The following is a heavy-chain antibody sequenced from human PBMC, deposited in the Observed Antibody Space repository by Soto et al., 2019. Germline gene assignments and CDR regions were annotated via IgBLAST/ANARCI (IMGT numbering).Heavy chain of an antibody. Sequence: QEQLQESGPGLVKPLETLSLTCTVSGGSISSGGYYWILIRQHPGKGLEWIGYIYYSGSTYYNPSLKSRVTISVDTSKNHFSLKLSSVTAAVTAVYYCARVCGGDCHNGMDVWGQGTTVTVSS. V-gene: IGHV4-31*03. D-gene: IGHD2-21*02. CDR3: ARVCGGDCHNGMDV. CDR2: IYYSGST. CDR1: GGSISSGGYY. J-gene: IGHJ6*02.